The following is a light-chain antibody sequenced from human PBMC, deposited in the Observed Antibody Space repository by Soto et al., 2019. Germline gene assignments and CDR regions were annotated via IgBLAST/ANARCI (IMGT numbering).Light chain of an antibody. J-gene: IGKJ4*01. CDR1: QSVYSSY. V-gene: IGKV3-20*01. CDR2: GAS. Sequence: EIVLTQSPGTLSLSPGERATLSCRASQSVYSSYLAWYQQKPGQAPRLLIYGASTRITVIPDRFSGSGSGTDFTLTISRLEPEDFAVYYCQQYGDSPRTFGGGTKVEIK. CDR3: QQYGDSPRT.